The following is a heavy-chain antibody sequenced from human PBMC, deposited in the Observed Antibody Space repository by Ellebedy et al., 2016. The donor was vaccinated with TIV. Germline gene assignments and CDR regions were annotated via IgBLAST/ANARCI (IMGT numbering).Heavy chain of an antibody. CDR3: TTLTWDSSGYYNFQH. J-gene: IGHJ1*01. Sequence: GESLKISXAASGFTFSRAWMTWVRQAPGKGLEWVGRIKSQTDGGTTDYALPMKGRFTISRDDSKNTLYLQMNSLKTDDTAVYYCTTLTWDSSGYYNFQHWGQGTLVIVSS. CDR2: IKSQTDGGTT. D-gene: IGHD3-22*01. CDR1: GFTFSRAW. V-gene: IGHV3-15*01.